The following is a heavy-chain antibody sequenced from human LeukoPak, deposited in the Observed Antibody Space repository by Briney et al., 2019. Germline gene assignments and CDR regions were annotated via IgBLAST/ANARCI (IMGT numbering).Heavy chain of an antibody. J-gene: IGHJ4*02. V-gene: IGHV4-39*07. CDR3: ARTALAAAWDY. CDR1: GGSISSSSYY. D-gene: IGHD6-13*01. Sequence: PSETLSLTCTVSGGSISSSSYYWGWIRQPPGKGLEWIGSVYYSGSTYYNQSLKSRVTISVDTSKNQFSLKLSSVTAADTAVYYCARTALAAAWDYWGQGTLVTVSS. CDR2: VYYSGST.